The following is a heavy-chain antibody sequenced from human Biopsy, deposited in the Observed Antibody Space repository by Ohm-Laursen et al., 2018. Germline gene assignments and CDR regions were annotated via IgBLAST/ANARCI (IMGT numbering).Heavy chain of an antibody. Sequence: GTLSLTCAVSGGSISSYYWSWIRQPPGKGLEWIGYIYYTGSTNYNPSLKSRVTISVDTSMNHLSLRLTSVTAADTAVYYCALETTYCSGNRCYPDGMDVWGQGTTVTVSS. V-gene: IGHV4-59*08. CDR3: ALETTYCSGNRCYPDGMDV. CDR2: IYYTGST. J-gene: IGHJ6*02. CDR1: GGSISSYY. D-gene: IGHD2-15*01.